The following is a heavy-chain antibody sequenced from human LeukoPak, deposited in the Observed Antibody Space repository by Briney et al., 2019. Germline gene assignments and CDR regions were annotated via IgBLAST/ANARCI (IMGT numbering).Heavy chain of an antibody. V-gene: IGHV1-8*01. J-gene: IGHJ6*03. D-gene: IGHD3/OR15-3a*01. CDR3: ARALSWTTNSYYYMDV. Sequence: ASVNVSCKASGYTFTIYDINWVRQAPGQGLEWMGWMNPNSGNTGYAQKFQGRVTMTKNTSITTAYMELSSLRSEDTAVYYCARALSWTTNSYYYMDVWGKGTTVTVSS. CDR1: GYTFTIYD. CDR2: MNPNSGNT.